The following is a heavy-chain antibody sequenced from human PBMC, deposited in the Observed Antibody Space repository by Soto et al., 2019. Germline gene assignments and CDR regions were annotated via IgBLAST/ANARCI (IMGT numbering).Heavy chain of an antibody. J-gene: IGHJ3*02. V-gene: IGHV1-69*01. CDR1: GIDANTFA. CDR3: ATYLNTQQAFNI. D-gene: IGHD2-2*02. Sequence: QVQLVQSGVEVKRPGSSVKVSCKASGIDANTFAISWVRQAPGQGLEWMGGIVPLYHSPMYAQKFQDRITITADESPTTVYMELSNLRSEDTALYYCATYLNTQQAFNIWGQGTMVAVT. CDR2: IVPLYHSP.